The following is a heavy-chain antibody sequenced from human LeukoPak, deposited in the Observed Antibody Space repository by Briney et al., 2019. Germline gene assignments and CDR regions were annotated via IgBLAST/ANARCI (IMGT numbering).Heavy chain of an antibody. CDR3: ARGRPLYGDYVDFDY. Sequence: SQTLSLICAVSGGSISSGGYSWSWIRQPPGKGLEWIGYIYHSGSTYYNPSLKSRVTISVDRSKNQFSLKLSSVTAADTAVYYCARGRPLYGDYVDFDYWGQGTLVTVSS. D-gene: IGHD4-17*01. J-gene: IGHJ4*02. CDR2: IYHSGST. CDR1: GGSISSGGYS. V-gene: IGHV4-30-2*01.